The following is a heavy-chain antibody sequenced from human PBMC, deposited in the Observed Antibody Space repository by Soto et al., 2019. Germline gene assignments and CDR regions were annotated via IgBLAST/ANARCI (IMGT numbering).Heavy chain of an antibody. Sequence: QVQLVESGGGVVQPGRSLRLSCAASGFSFRGYAMYWVRQAPGKGLEWVAIISFDGSNKYYADSVEGRFTISRDNSNNSLFLQMDSLRPEDTAVYYCAKAPWRADCGGDCFVDFWGQGTLVTVSS. J-gene: IGHJ4*02. CDR1: GFSFRGYA. CDR3: AKAPWRADCGGDCFVDF. CDR2: ISFDGSNK. D-gene: IGHD2-21*02. V-gene: IGHV3-30*18.